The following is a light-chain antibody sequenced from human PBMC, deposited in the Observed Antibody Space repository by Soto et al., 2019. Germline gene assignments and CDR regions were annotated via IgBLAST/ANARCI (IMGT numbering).Light chain of an antibody. J-gene: IGKJ2*01. CDR3: QQYGSTHKT. CDR1: QSVRSSY. CDR2: GAS. V-gene: IGKV3-20*01. Sequence: EIVLTQSPGTLSLSPGERATLSCRASQSVRSSYLAWFQQKPGQAPRLLIYGASSRATGIPDRFSGSESGTDFTLTISRLEPEDFAVYYCQQYGSTHKTFGQGTKLEIK.